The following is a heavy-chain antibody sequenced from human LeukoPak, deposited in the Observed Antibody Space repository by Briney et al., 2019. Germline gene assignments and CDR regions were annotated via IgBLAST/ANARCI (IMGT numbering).Heavy chain of an antibody. V-gene: IGHV7-4-1*02. D-gene: IGHD6-13*01. CDR2: INTNTGNP. Sequence: GASVKVSCKASGYTFTSYAMNWVRQAPGQGLEWMGWINTNTGNPMYAQGFTGRFVFSLDTSFNTAYLQISSLKAEDTAVYYCARVYSSSWYRATQIDYWGQGTLVTVSS. CDR1: GYTFTSYA. CDR3: ARVYSSSWYRATQIDY. J-gene: IGHJ4*02.